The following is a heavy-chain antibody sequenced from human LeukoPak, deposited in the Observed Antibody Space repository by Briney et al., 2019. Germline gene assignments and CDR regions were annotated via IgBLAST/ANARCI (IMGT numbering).Heavy chain of an antibody. CDR3: AGVSRLRWKYFDY. J-gene: IGHJ4*02. CDR1: GGSFSGYY. V-gene: IGHV4-34*01. Sequence: PSETLSLTCAVYGGSFSGYYWSWIRQPPGKGLEWIGYIYHSGSTYYNPSLKSRVTISVDRSKNQFSLKLSSVTAADTAVYYCAGVSRLRWKYFDYWGQGTLVTVSS. CDR2: IYHSGST. D-gene: IGHD4-23*01.